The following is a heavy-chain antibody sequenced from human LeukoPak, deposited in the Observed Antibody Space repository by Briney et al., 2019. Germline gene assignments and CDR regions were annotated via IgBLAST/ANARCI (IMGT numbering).Heavy chain of an antibody. CDR1: GGSISSGSYY. V-gene: IGHV4-61*02. CDR3: ARGTVTTRWYFDL. J-gene: IGHJ2*01. D-gene: IGHD4-17*01. CDR2: IYTSGST. Sequence: SQTLSLTCTVSGGSISSGSYYWSWIRQPAGKGLEWIGRIYTSGSTNYNPSLKSRVTISVDTSKNQFSLKLSYVTAADTAVYYCARGTVTTRWYFDLWGRGTLVTVSS.